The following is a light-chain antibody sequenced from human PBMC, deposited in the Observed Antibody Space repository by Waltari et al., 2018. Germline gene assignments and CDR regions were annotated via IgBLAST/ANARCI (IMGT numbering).Light chain of an antibody. V-gene: IGLV2-23*02. Sequence: QSALTQPASVSGSPGPSITIPCTGTSSDVWTYNLVSWYQQHPGKAPKFMIYEVSKRPSGVSNRFSGSKSGNTASLTISGLQAEDEAAYYCCSYAGSSTWVFGGGTKLTVL. CDR2: EVS. CDR1: SSDVWTYNL. J-gene: IGLJ3*02. CDR3: CSYAGSSTWV.